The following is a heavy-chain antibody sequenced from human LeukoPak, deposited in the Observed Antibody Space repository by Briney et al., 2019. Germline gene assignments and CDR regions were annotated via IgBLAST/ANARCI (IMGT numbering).Heavy chain of an antibody. CDR2: ISGDGDST. CDR1: GFTFGSYA. Sequence: GGSLRLSCAASGFTFGSYAMCWVRQAPGKGLEWVSAISGDGDSTYYADSVKGRFTISRDNSKNMVHLQMSSLRAEDTAVYYCTKSYYSGSYYNLDYWGQGALVTVSS. D-gene: IGHD1-26*01. V-gene: IGHV3-23*01. CDR3: TKSYYSGSYYNLDY. J-gene: IGHJ4*02.